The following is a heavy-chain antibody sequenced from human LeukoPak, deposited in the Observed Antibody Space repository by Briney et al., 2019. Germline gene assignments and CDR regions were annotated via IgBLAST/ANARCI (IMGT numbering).Heavy chain of an antibody. Sequence: GGSLRLSCAASGFTFSSYGMHWVRQAPGKGLEWVAVIWYDGSNKYYADSVKGRFTISRDNSKNTLYLQMNSLRAEDTAVYYCARVGASSSWYPYCFDYWGQGTLVTVSS. CDR3: ARVGASSSWYPYCFDY. CDR2: IWYDGSNK. CDR1: GFTFSSYG. D-gene: IGHD6-13*01. J-gene: IGHJ4*02. V-gene: IGHV3-33*01.